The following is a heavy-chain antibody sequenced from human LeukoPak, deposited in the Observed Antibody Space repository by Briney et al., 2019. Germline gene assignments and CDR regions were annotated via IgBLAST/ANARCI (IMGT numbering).Heavy chain of an antibody. CDR3: AKAAAGTRGKYFQH. Sequence: GGPLRLSCAASGFTFDDYAMHWVRQAPGKGLEWVSGISWNSGSIGYADSVKGRFTISRDNAKNSLYLQMNSLRAEDTALYYCAKAAAGTRGKYFQHWGQGTLVTVSS. CDR1: GFTFDDYA. J-gene: IGHJ1*01. D-gene: IGHD6-13*01. V-gene: IGHV3-9*01. CDR2: ISWNSGSI.